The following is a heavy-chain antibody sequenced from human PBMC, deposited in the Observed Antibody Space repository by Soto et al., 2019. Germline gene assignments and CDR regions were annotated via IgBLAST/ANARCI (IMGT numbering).Heavy chain of an antibody. Sequence: LRLSCAASGFTFSSYSMNWVRQAPGKGLEWVSSISSSSSYIYYADSVKGRFTISRDNAKNSLYLQMNSLRAEDTAVYYCARSTFLITIFGVVTLNWFDPWGQGTLVTVSS. CDR2: ISSSSSYI. D-gene: IGHD3-3*01. CDR1: GFTFSSYS. CDR3: ARSTFLITIFGVVTLNWFDP. V-gene: IGHV3-21*01. J-gene: IGHJ5*02.